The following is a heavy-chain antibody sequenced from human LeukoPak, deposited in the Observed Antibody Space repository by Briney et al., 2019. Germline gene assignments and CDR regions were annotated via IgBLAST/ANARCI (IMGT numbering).Heavy chain of an antibody. CDR2: IYYSGST. CDR1: GGSISSSSYY. Sequence: SETLSLTCTVSGGSISSSSYYWGWIRQPPGKGLEWIGSIYYSGSTYYNPSLKSRVTISVDTSKNQFSLKLSSVTAADTAVYYCARGPTTVTRAFDYWGQGTLVTVSS. V-gene: IGHV4-39*07. D-gene: IGHD4-17*01. CDR3: ARGPTTVTRAFDY. J-gene: IGHJ4*02.